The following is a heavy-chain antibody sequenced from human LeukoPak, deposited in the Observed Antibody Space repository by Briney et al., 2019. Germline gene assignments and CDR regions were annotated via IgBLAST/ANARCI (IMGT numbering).Heavy chain of an antibody. CDR2: ISGSGGST. CDR3: AEDLRNHNYYYDSSAYYDY. V-gene: IGHV3-23*01. CDR1: GFTFSSYA. Sequence: GGSLGLSCAASGFTFSSYAMSWVRQAPGKGLEWVSAISGSGGSTYYADSVKGRFTISRDNSKNTLNLQMNSLRAEDTAVYYCAEDLRNHNYYYDSSAYYDYWGQGTLVTVSS. D-gene: IGHD3-22*01. J-gene: IGHJ4*02.